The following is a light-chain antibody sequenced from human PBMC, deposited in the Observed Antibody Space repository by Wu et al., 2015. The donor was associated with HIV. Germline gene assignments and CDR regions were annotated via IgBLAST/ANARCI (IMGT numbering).Light chain of an antibody. V-gene: IGKV3-11*01. CDR3: QQRATWPLT. CDR2: AAS. CDR1: QSISKY. J-gene: IGKJ4*01. Sequence: EIVLTQSPATLSLSPGERVTLSCRASQSISKYLAWYQHKGGQAPRLLIYAASKRATGIPARFSGSGSGTDFTLSISTLEAEDFAVYYCQQRATWPLTFGGGTRLEIK.